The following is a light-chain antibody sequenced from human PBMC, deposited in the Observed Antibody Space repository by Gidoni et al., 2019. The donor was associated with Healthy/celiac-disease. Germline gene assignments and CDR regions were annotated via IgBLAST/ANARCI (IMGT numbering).Light chain of an antibody. CDR1: QSVSSSY. V-gene: IGKV3-20*01. J-gene: IGKJ1*01. Sequence: PGTLSLSPGERATLSCRASQSVSSSYLAWYQQKPGQAPRLLIYGASSRATCIPDRFSGSGSGTDFTLTISRLEPEDFAVYYCQQYGSSPPWTFGQGTKVEIK. CDR3: QQYGSSPPWT. CDR2: GAS.